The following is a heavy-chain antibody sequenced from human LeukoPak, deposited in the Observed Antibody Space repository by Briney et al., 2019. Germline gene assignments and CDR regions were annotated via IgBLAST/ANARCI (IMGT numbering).Heavy chain of an antibody. V-gene: IGHV4-30-4*01. CDR3: ARELTYADY. CDR2: IYYSGST. D-gene: IGHD4/OR15-4a*01. CDR1: GGSISSGDYY. Sequence: SETLSLTCTVSGGSISSGDYYWSWIRQPPGKGLEWIEYIYYSGSTYYNPSLKSRVTMSVDTSKNQFSLKLSAVTAADTAVSYCARELTYADYWGQGTLVTVSS. J-gene: IGHJ4*02.